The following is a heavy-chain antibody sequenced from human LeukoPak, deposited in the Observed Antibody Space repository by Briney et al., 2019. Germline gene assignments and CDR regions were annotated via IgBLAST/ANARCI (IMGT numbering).Heavy chain of an antibody. Sequence: TAGESLRLSCAASGFTLSSYSMNWVRQAPGKGLEWVSSISSSSSYIYYADSVKGRFTISRDNAKNSLYLQMNSLRAEDTAVYYRARGKLVVTIPIDYWGQGTLVTVSS. J-gene: IGHJ4*02. CDR1: GFTLSSYS. V-gene: IGHV3-21*01. CDR2: ISSSSSYI. D-gene: IGHD2-21*02. CDR3: ARGKLVVTIPIDY.